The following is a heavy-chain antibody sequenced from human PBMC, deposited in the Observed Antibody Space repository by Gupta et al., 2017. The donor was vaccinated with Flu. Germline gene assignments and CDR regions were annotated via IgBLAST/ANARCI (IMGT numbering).Heavy chain of an antibody. D-gene: IGHD3-3*01. CDR2: ISGSGGST. V-gene: IGHV3-23*01. J-gene: IGHJ2*01. CDR1: GFTFSSYA. CDR3: AKNSLRRVLELGWYFDL. Sequence: EVQLLESGGGLVQPGGSLRLSCAASGFTFSSYAMSWVRQAPGKGLEWVSAISGSGGSTYYADSVKGRFTISRDNSKNTLYLQMNSLRAEDTAVYYCAKNSLRRVLELGWYFDLWGRGTLVTVSS.